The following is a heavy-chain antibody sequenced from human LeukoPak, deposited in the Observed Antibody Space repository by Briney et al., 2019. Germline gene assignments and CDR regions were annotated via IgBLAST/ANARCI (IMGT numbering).Heavy chain of an antibody. Sequence: GGSLRLSCAASGFTFSSYAMHWVRQAPGKGLEWVAVISYDGSNKYYADSVKGRFTISRDNSKNTLYLQMNSLRAEDTAVYYCARDPGAVAGNYFDYWGQGTLVTVSS. CDR2: ISYDGSNK. J-gene: IGHJ4*02. CDR1: GFTFSSYA. D-gene: IGHD6-19*01. CDR3: ARDPGAVAGNYFDY. V-gene: IGHV3-30-3*01.